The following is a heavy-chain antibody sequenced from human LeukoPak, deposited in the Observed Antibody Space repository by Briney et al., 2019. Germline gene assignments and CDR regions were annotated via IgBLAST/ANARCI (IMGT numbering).Heavy chain of an antibody. Sequence: SQTLSLTCDISGDXVSSNSAAWNWIRQSPSRGLKWLGRTYYRSKWYNDYAVSVKSRITINPDTSKNQFSLQLKSVTPEDTAVYYCAKQRWLQSPFDYWGQGTLVTVSS. CDR2: TYYRSKWYN. CDR3: AKQRWLQSPFDY. V-gene: IGHV6-1*01. D-gene: IGHD5-24*01. J-gene: IGHJ4*02. CDR1: GDXVSSNSAA.